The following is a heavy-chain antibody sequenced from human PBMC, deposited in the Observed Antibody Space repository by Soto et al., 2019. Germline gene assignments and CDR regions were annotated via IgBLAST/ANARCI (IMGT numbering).Heavy chain of an antibody. CDR2: IDYNGVT. CDR3: GRVLVAATRHTGPDY. D-gene: IGHD2-15*01. CDR1: GVSISSSDYY. J-gene: IGHJ4*02. V-gene: IGHV4-39*02. Sequence: KPSETLSLTCSVSGVSISSSDYYWAWIRQPPGKGPEWIGSIDYNGVTYSNPSLKGRVTISKDTSKNKFSLQLTSVTAADTAFYYCGRVLVAATRHTGPDYWGQGTQVTVSS.